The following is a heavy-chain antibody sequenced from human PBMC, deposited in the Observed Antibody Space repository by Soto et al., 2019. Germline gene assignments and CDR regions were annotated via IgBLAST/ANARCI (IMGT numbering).Heavy chain of an antibody. CDR2: IYYSGST. D-gene: IGHD3-9*01. V-gene: IGHV4-59*01. CDR3: ARVPSILTGYYRNHWYFDL. CDR1: GGSISSYY. Sequence: SETLSLTCTVSGGSISSYYWSWIRQPPGKGLEWIGYIYYSGSTNYNPSLKSRVTISVDTSKNQFSLKLSSVTAADTAVYYCARVPSILTGYYRNHWYFDLWGRGTLVTVSS. J-gene: IGHJ2*01.